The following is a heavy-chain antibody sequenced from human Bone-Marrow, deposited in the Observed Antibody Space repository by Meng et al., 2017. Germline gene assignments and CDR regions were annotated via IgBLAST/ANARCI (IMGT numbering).Heavy chain of an antibody. D-gene: IGHD2-15*01. CDR1: GGSLSSGTYY. J-gene: IGHJ4*02. CDR2: IYYSGGT. Sequence: QVQLQESGPGLLKPSQTLSLTCTVPGGSLSSGTYYWNWIRQHPGKGLEWIGYIYYSGGTYYNPSLKSRVAILQDTSKNQFSLKLTSVTAADTAVYYCAAAGCSGGSCYSRPLDYWGQGTLVTVSS. V-gene: IGHV4-31*03. CDR3: AAAGCSGGSCYSRPLDY.